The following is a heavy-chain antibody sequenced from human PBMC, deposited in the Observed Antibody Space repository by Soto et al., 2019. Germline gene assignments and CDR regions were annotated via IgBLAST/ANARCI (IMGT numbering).Heavy chain of an antibody. CDR2: ISGYNGDT. Sequence: QGQLVQSGGEVKKPGASVKVSCKASGYTFTSNGISWVRQAPGQGLEWMGWISGYNGDTDYAQKFQGRVTMTTDTSTSTAYMEVRSLRPDDTAVYYCARAKPQQIVGYNYYYGLDVWGQGTTVTVSS. CDR3: ARAKPQQIVGYNYYYGLDV. D-gene: IGHD6-6*01. J-gene: IGHJ6*02. CDR1: GYTFTSNG. V-gene: IGHV1-18*04.